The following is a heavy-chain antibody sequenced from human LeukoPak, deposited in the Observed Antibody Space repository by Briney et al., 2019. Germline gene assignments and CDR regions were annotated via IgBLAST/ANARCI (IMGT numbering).Heavy chain of an antibody. Sequence: GGSLRLSCAASGFTFVSYSMSWVRQAPGKGLEWVSGINNSGGSTYYAGSVKGRFTISRDNAKNSLYLQMNSLRAEDTAVYYCAREGPSYGDDRSVYYFDYWGQGTLVTVSS. CDR3: AREGPSYGDDRSVYYFDY. CDR1: GFTFVSYS. D-gene: IGHD4-17*01. J-gene: IGHJ4*02. CDR2: INNSGGST. V-gene: IGHV3-23*01.